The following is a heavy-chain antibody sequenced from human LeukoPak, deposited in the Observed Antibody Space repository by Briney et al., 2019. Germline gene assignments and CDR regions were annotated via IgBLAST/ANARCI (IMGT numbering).Heavy chain of an antibody. Sequence: PGGSLRLSCTASGFTFGDYATSWVRQAPGKGLEWVGFIRSKAYGGTTEYAASVKGRFTISRDDPKSIAYLQMNSLKTEDTAVYYCTRGTDPTYGDFDYWGQGTLVTVSS. CDR2: IRSKAYGGTT. V-gene: IGHV3-49*04. D-gene: IGHD4-17*01. CDR1: GFTFGDYA. J-gene: IGHJ4*02. CDR3: TRGTDPTYGDFDY.